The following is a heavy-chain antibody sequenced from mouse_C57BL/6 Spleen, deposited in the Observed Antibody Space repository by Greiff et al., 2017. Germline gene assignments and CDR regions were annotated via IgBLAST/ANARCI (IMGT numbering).Heavy chain of an antibody. CDR1: GYAFTNYL. Sequence: QVQLKQSGAELVRPGTSVKVSCKASGYAFTNYLIEWVKQRPGQGLEWIGVINPGSGGTNYNEKFKGKATLTADKSSSTAYMQLSRLTSEDSAVYFCARYYSNYYAMDYWGQGTSVTVSS. V-gene: IGHV1-54*01. CDR2: INPGSGGT. CDR3: ARYYSNYYAMDY. D-gene: IGHD2-5*01. J-gene: IGHJ4*01.